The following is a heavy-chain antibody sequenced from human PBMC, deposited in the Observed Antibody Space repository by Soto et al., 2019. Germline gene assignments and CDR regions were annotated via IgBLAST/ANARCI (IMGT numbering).Heavy chain of an antibody. V-gene: IGHV3-11*05. CDR1: GFTFSDYY. D-gene: IGHD1-26*01. CDR3: ARVSLGATSFDY. CDR2: ISSSSSYT. J-gene: IGHJ4*02. Sequence: GGSLRLSCAASGFTFSDYYMSWIRQAPGKGLEWVSYISSSSSYTNYADSVKGRFTISRDNAKNSLYLQMNSLRAEDTAMYYCARVSLGATSFDYWGQGTLVTVSS.